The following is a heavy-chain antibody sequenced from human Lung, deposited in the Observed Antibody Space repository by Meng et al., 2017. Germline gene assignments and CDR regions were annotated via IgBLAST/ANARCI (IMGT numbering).Heavy chain of an antibody. J-gene: IGHJ4*02. CDR1: GGSFRDYY. V-gene: IGHV4-34*01. CDR2: INHSGST. D-gene: IGHD4-11*01. CDR3: ARGPTTMAHDFNY. Sequence: QVQVQQGGAGLLKPSATPSLTCVVAGGSFRDYYGSWIRQPPGKGLEWIGEINHSGSTNYNPSLESRATISVDTSQNNLSLKLSSVTAADSAVYYCARGPTTMAHDFNYWGQGTLVTVSS.